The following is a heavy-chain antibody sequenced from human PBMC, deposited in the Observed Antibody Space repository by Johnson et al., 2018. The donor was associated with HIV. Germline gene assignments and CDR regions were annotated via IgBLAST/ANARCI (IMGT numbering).Heavy chain of an antibody. CDR3: TGGRDLRAFDV. V-gene: IGHV3-15*01. D-gene: IGHD3-16*01. Sequence: VQLVESGGGLVQPGGYLRLSCAASGFTFSNAWMSWVRQAPGKGLEWVGRIKSKTDGGTTDYAAAVKGRFTISRDDSKNTLYLQMNSLKADDTAVYYCTGGRDLRAFDVWGQGTMVTVSS. CDR2: IKSKTDGGTT. CDR1: GFTFSNAW. J-gene: IGHJ3*01.